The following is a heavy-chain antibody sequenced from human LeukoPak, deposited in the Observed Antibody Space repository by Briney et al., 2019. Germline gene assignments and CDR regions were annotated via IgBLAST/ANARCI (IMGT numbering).Heavy chain of an antibody. V-gene: IGHV1-46*01. CDR1: GYTFTSYY. D-gene: IGHD3-22*01. CDR2: INPSGGST. Sequence: ASVKVSCKASGYTFTSYYMHWVRQAPGQGLEWMGIINPSGGSTSYAQKFQGRVTMTRDMSTSTVYMELSSLRSEDTAVYYCESPGYYDSSGYYISDAFDIWGQGTMVTVSS. J-gene: IGHJ3*02. CDR3: ESPGYYDSSGYYISDAFDI.